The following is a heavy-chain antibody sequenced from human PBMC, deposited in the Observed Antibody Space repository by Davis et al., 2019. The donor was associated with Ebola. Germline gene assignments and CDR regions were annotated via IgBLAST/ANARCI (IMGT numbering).Heavy chain of an antibody. CDR2: IIPMFGTP. Sequence: AASVKVSCKASGGTFRSSAIRWVRQAPGQGLEWMGGIIPMFGTPHYAQKFQGRVTITADESTRTAYMELSSLRSDDTAVYYCAVAYGSGNDYEDYWGQGTLVTVSS. CDR1: GGTFRSSA. J-gene: IGHJ4*02. V-gene: IGHV1-69*13. D-gene: IGHD3-10*01. CDR3: AVAYGSGNDYEDY.